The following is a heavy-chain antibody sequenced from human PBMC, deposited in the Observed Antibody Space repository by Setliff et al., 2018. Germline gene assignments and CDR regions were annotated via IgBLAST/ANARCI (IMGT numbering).Heavy chain of an antibody. CDR1: GGSISSSSYY. CDR2: IYYSGST. D-gene: IGHD2-2*02. V-gene: IGHV4-39*07. CDR3: ASQGLTIPGDLFDY. Sequence: SETLSLTCTVSGGSISSSSYYWGWIRQPPGKGLEWIGSIYYSGSTYYNPSLKSRVTISVDTSKNQFSLKLSSVTAADTAVYYCASQGLTIPGDLFDYWGQGTLVTVS. J-gene: IGHJ4*02.